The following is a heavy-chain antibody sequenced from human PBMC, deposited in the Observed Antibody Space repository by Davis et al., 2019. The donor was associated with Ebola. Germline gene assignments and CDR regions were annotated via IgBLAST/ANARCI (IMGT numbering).Heavy chain of an antibody. CDR3: ARDRCSGGSCYSIYYYYYMDV. Sequence: GGSLRLSCAASGFTFSIYSMNWVRQAPGKGLEWVSYISSSSSTIYYADSVKGRFTISRDNAKNSLYLQMNSLRDEDTAVYYCARDRCSGGSCYSIYYYYYMDVWGKGTTVTVSS. CDR1: GFTFSIYS. D-gene: IGHD2-15*01. J-gene: IGHJ6*03. CDR2: ISSSSSTI. V-gene: IGHV3-48*02.